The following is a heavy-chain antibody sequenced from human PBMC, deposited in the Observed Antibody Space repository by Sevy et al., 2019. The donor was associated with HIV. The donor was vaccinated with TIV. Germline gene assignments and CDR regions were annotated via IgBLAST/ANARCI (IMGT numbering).Heavy chain of an antibody. CDR3: TTIDSYYDSSVQLYYFDY. CDR1: GVTFNSAW. V-gene: IGHV3-15*01. D-gene: IGHD3-22*01. J-gene: IGHJ4*02. Sequence: GGSLRLSCAASGVTFNSAWMSWVRQAPGKGLEWVGRFKSNTDGVTTDYAAPVKGRFTISRDDSKNTLYLQMNSLKTEDTAVYYCTTIDSYYDSSVQLYYFDYWGQGTLVTVSS. CDR2: FKSNTDGVTT.